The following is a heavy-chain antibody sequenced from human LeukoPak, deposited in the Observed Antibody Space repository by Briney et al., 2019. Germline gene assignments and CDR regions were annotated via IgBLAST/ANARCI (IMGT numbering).Heavy chain of an antibody. Sequence: PSETLSLTCAVSGGSISSGGYSWSWIRQPPGKGLEWIGYIYHSGSTYYNPSLKSRVTISVDTSKNQFSLKLSSVTAADTAVYYSARLPMVGSGYYRGYFDYWGQGTLVTVSS. V-gene: IGHV4-30-2*03. CDR1: GGSISSGGYS. J-gene: IGHJ4*02. CDR3: ARLPMVGSGYYRGYFDY. CDR2: IYHSGST. D-gene: IGHD3-22*01.